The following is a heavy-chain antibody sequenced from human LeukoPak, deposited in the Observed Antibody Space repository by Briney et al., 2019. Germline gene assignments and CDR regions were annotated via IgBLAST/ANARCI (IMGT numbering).Heavy chain of an antibody. J-gene: IGHJ4*02. V-gene: IGHV3-23*01. Sequence: GGSLRLSCAASGFTFSSYAMSWVRQAPGKGLEWVSAISGSGGSTYYADSVKGRFTISRDNSKNTLYLQMNSLRAEDTAVYYCAKERDGSGYYYESGYFDYWGQGTLVTVSS. CDR1: GFTFSSYA. CDR2: ISGSGGST. D-gene: IGHD3-22*01. CDR3: AKERDGSGYYYESGYFDY.